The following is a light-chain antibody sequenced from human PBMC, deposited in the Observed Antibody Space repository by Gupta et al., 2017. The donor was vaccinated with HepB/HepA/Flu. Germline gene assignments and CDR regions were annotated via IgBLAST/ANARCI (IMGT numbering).Light chain of an antibody. CDR3: SSFRDNVVM. V-gene: IGLV2-14*03. CDR2: DVY. J-gene: IGLJ3*02. CDR1: GRDIGYNNY. Sequence: QSALTQPASVSGSPGQSITISCTGTGRDIGYNNYVAWYQQHPGKAPKLMIYDVYNRPSGVSNRFSGSKSGNTASLTISGLQAEDEADYYCSSFRDNVVMFAGGTKLTVL.